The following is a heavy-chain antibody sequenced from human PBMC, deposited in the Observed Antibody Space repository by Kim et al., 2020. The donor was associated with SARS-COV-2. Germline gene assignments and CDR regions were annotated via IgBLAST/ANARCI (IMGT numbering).Heavy chain of an antibody. Sequence: GGSLRLSCAASGFTFSHYWMSWVRQAPGKGLEWVANIKHDGTEKYYVASVKGRFTISRDNAKNSLYLQMNSLRVGDTALYYCARDRDSSYYWGHGSLVTVSS. J-gene: IGHJ4*01. CDR1: GFTFSHYW. V-gene: IGHV3-7*01. CDR3: ARDRDSSYY. D-gene: IGHD6-13*01. CDR2: IKHDGTEK.